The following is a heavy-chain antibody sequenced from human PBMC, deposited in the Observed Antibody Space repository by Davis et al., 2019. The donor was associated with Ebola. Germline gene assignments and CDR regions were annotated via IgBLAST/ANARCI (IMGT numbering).Heavy chain of an antibody. J-gene: IGHJ6*02. V-gene: IGHV5-51*01. D-gene: IGHD6-19*01. CDR1: GYSFTSYW. CDR2: IYPGDSDT. Sequence: GESLKISCKGSGYSFTSYWIGWVRQMPGKGLEWMGIIYPGDSDTRYSPSFQGQATISADKSISTAYLQWSSLKASDTAMYYCARRSGRRGYYYYGMDVWGQGTTVTVSS. CDR3: ARRSGRRGYYYYGMDV.